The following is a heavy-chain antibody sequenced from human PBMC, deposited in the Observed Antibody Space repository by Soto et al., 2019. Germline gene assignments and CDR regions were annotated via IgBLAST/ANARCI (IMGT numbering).Heavy chain of an antibody. J-gene: IGHJ6*02. V-gene: IGHV1-2*04. CDR1: GYALTVDY. Sequence: ASVNVSCKASGYALTVDYMRWLRQTHGQGLEWMGWINPNSGGTNYAQKFQGWVTMTRDTSISTAYMELSRLRSDDTAVYYCAIDPGGSFGDYYYYGMDVWGQGTTVTVSS. CDR3: AIDPGGSFGDYYYYGMDV. CDR2: INPNSGGT. D-gene: IGHD3-10*01.